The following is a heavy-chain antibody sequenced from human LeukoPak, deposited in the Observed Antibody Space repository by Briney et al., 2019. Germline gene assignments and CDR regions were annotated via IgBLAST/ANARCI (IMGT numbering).Heavy chain of an antibody. Sequence: GGSLRLSCAASGFTFSSYWMNWVRQAPGKGLVCVSRIASDGSSTTYADSVKGRFSISRDNAKNTLYLQMNSLRVEDTAVYYCARGRPHGNDYWGQGTLVTVSS. CDR3: ARGRPHGNDY. J-gene: IGHJ4*02. V-gene: IGHV3-74*01. CDR1: GFTFSSYW. D-gene: IGHD4-23*01. CDR2: IASDGSST.